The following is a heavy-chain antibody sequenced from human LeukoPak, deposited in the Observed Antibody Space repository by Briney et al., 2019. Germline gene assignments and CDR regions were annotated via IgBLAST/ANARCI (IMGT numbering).Heavy chain of an antibody. CDR1: GFTLSSYS. J-gene: IGHJ5*02. CDR3: AREVLRAVAGTEVNWFDP. V-gene: IGHV3-21*01. CDR2: ISSSSSYI. Sequence: PGGSLRLSCAASGFTLSSYSMNWVRQAPGKGLEWVSSISSSSSYIYYADSVKGRFTISRDNAKNSLYLQMNSLRAEDTAVYYCAREVLRAVAGTEVNWFDPWGQGTLVTVSS. D-gene: IGHD6-19*01.